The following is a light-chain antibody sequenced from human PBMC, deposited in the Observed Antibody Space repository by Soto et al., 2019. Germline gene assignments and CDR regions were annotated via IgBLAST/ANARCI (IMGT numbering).Light chain of an antibody. J-gene: IGLJ1*01. CDR3: SSFTGPTTLDV. CDR1: SSDVGAYKY. Sequence: QSALTQPASVSGSPGQSVTICCSGTSSDVGAYKYVSWYQKHPGKAPKLMIYGVSNRPSGISNRFSGSKSGNTAFLTISGLQPEDEADYYCSSFTGPTTLDVFGTGTKVTVL. CDR2: GVS. V-gene: IGLV2-14*03.